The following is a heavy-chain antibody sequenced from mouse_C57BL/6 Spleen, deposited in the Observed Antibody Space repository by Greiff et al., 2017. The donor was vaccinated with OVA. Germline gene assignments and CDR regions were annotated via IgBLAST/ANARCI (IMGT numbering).Heavy chain of an antibody. CDR3: ARPLLLDYFDY. CDR2: INPNNGGT. D-gene: IGHD2-1*01. Sequence: VQLKQSGPELVKPGASVKMSCKASGYTFTDYNMHWVKQSHGKSLEWIGYINPNNGGTSYNQKFKGKATLTVNKSSSTAYMELRSLTSEDSAVYYCARPLLLDYFDYWGQGTTLTVSS. CDR1: GYTFTDYN. J-gene: IGHJ2*01. V-gene: IGHV1-22*01.